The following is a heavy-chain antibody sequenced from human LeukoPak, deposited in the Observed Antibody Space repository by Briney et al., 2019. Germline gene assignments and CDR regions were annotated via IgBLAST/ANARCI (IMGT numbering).Heavy chain of an antibody. Sequence: ASVKASCKASGYTFTTYGISWVRQAPGQGLEWMGWISVYNGNTDYAQKLQGRVSMTTDTSTSTAYMEVRSLRSDDTAVYYCARLRDSLGFHNWFDPWGQGILVTVSS. CDR1: GYTFTTYG. J-gene: IGHJ5*02. CDR2: ISVYNGNT. CDR3: ARLRDSLGFHNWFDP. D-gene: IGHD3-16*01. V-gene: IGHV1-18*01.